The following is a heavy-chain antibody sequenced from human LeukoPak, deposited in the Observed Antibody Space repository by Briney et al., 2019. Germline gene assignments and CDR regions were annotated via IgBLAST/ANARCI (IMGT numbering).Heavy chain of an antibody. CDR1: GGSFSGYY. D-gene: IGHD6-19*01. Sequence: SETLSLTCAVYGGSFSGYYWSWIRQPPGKGLEWIGEINHSGSTNYNPSLKSRVTISVDTSKNQFSLKLSSVTAADTAVYYCARDRPNSSGWYSWFDPWGQGTLVTVSS. V-gene: IGHV4-34*01. CDR2: INHSGST. CDR3: ARDRPNSSGWYSWFDP. J-gene: IGHJ5*02.